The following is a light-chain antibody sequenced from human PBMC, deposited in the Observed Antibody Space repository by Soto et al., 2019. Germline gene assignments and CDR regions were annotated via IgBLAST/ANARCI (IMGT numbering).Light chain of an antibody. CDR3: QSYDSSLSGLYV. V-gene: IGLV1-40*01. CDR1: SSNIGAGYD. CDR2: GNS. J-gene: IGLJ1*01. Sequence: QPVLTQPPSVSGAPGQRVTISCTGSSSNIGAGYDVHWYQQLPGTAPKLLIYGNSNRPSGVPDRFSGSKSGTSASLAITELQAEDEADYYCQSYDSSLSGLYVFGTGTKLTVL.